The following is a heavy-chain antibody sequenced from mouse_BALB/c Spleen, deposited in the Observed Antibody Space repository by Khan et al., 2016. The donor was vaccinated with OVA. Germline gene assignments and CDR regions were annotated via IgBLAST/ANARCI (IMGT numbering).Heavy chain of an antibody. CDR2: IISGGTYT. D-gene: IGHD2-1*01. CDR1: AFTFSSYT. Sequence: EVELVESGGGLVKPGGSLKLSCAASAFTFSSYTMSWVRQTPEKRLDWVATIISGGTYTYYLDSVKGRFTISRDNAQNTLYLQMSSLKSEDTAMXYCRREGNYADWYFDVWGAGTMVTVSS. CDR3: RREGNYADWYFDV. J-gene: IGHJ1*01. V-gene: IGHV5-6-4*01.